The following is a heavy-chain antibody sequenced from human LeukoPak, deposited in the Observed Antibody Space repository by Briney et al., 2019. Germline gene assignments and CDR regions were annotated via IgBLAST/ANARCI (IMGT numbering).Heavy chain of an antibody. V-gene: IGHV4-59*12. D-gene: IGHD3/OR15-3a*01. CDR2: IYYSGST. CDR1: GGSISSYY. Sequence: SETLSLTCTVSGGSISSYYWSWIRQPPGKGLEWIGYIYYSGSTNYNPSLKSRVTISVDTSKNQFSLKLSSVTAADTAVYYCARLSWPVLFGHWFDPWGQGTLVTVSS. CDR3: ARLSWPVLFGHWFDP. J-gene: IGHJ5*02.